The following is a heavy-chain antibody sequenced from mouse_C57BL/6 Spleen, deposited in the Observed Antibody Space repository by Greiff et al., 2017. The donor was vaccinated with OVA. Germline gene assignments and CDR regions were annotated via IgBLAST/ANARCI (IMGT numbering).Heavy chain of an antibody. V-gene: IGHV3-6*01. J-gene: IGHJ4*01. CDR1: GYSITSGYY. CDR3: ARDSYYSNYYYAMDY. D-gene: IGHD2-5*01. CDR2: ISYDGSN. Sequence: VQLKESGPGLVKPSQSLSLTCSVTGYSITSGYYWNWIRQFPGNKLEWMGYISYDGSNNYNPSLKNRISITRYTSKNQFFLKLNFVTTEDTATYYCARDSYYSNYYYAMDYWGQGTSVTVSS.